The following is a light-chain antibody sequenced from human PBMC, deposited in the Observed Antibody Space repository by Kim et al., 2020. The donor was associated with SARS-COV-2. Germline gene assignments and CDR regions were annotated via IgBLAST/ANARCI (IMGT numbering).Light chain of an antibody. CDR2: GKN. Sequence: SSELTQDPAVSVALGQTVRITCQGDSLRRYYATWYQQKPGQAPRVVIYGKNNRPSGIPDRFSGSSSGNTASLTITGTQPGDEADYYCNPRGSNDDVVFDG. V-gene: IGLV3-19*01. J-gene: IGLJ2*01. CDR1: SLRRYY. CDR3: NPRGSNDDVV.